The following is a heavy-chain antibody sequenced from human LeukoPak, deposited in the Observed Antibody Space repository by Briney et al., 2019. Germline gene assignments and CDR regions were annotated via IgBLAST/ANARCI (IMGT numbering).Heavy chain of an antibody. J-gene: IGHJ4*02. Sequence: PGGSVRLSCAASGFTFSSYSMNWVRQAPGKGLEWVSSISSSSSYIYYADSVKGRFTISRDNAKNSLYLQMNSLRAEDTAVYYCAREPRYSYGFDYWGQGTLVTVSS. CDR3: AREPRYSYGFDY. V-gene: IGHV3-21*01. D-gene: IGHD5-18*01. CDR1: GFTFSSYS. CDR2: ISSSSSYI.